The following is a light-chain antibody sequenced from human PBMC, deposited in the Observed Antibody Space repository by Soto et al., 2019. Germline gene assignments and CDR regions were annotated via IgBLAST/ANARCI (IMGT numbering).Light chain of an antibody. Sequence: EIALTQSAANLCLCPGEGASLXCGASQSFPSGHSAWYQQQPGLAPRLLSFDASSRAPGSPDRFSCSGSGTDFTRTISRLEPEDFAVYYGQQYGSSPLTFGQGTRLEIK. CDR2: DAS. J-gene: IGKJ5*01. V-gene: IGKV3D-20*01. CDR3: QQYGSSPLT. CDR1: QSFPSGH.